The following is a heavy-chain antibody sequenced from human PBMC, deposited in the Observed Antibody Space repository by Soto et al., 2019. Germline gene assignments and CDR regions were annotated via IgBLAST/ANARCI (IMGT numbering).Heavy chain of an antibody. V-gene: IGHV1-46*01. CDR1: GYTFTSYC. CDR2: ITPRGASA. J-gene: IGHJ5*02. CDR3: ARSPPWGSALGGWFDP. D-gene: IGHD3-16*01. Sequence: QVQLVQSGAEVKKPGASVRVSCKASGYTFTSYCLHWVRQAPGQGLEWMGIINPGQGLAWMGIITPRGASAGYAQKFQGRVTMTIDTSTSTVYMELSSLRSEDTAVYYCARSPPWGSALGGWFDPWGQGTLVTVSS.